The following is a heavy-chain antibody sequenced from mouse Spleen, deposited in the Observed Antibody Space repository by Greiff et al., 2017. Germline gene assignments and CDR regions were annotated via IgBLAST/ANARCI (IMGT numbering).Heavy chain of an antibody. CDR1: GFSLTSYG. CDR2: IWSGGST. D-gene: IGHD4-1*01. CDR3: ASHSLGRGLSYWYFDV. Sequence: QVQLKQSGPGLVQPSQSMSITCTVSGFSLTSYGVHWVRQSPGKGLEWLGVIWSGGSTDYNAAFISRLSISKDNSKSQVFFKMNSLQANDTAIYYCASHSLGRGLSYWYFDVWGAGTTVTVSS. J-gene: IGHJ1*01. V-gene: IGHV2-2*02.